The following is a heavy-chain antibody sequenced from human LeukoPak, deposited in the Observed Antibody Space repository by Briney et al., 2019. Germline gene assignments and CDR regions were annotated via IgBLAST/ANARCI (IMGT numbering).Heavy chain of an antibody. Sequence: SVKVSCKASGGTFSSYAISWVRQAPGQGLEWMGGFIPIFGTANYAQKFQGRVTITTDESTSTAYMELSSLRSEDTAVYYCARAGDIVVVPAANWFDPWGQGTLVTVSS. CDR3: ARAGDIVVVPAANWFDP. D-gene: IGHD2-2*01. CDR2: FIPIFGTA. V-gene: IGHV1-69*05. J-gene: IGHJ5*02. CDR1: GGTFSSYA.